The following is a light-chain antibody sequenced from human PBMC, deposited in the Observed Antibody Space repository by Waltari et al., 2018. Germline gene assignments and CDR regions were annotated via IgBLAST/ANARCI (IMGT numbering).Light chain of an antibody. J-gene: IGLJ3*02. CDR3: VLYMGSGIWV. V-gene: IGLV8-61*01. CDR2: STN. CDR1: SGSVSTHNY. Sequence: QTVVTQEPSFSVSPGGTVTLTCGLSSGSVSTHNYPSWYQQTPGQAPRTLIYSTNTRSAGGPDRFSGSILGDKAALTITGAQADDESDYYCVLYMGSGIWVFGGGTKLTVL.